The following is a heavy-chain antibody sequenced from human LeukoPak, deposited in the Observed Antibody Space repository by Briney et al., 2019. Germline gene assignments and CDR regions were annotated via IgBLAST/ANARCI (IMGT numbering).Heavy chain of an antibody. CDR3: VGVVVVPAAAYYFDY. V-gene: IGHV3-21*01. D-gene: IGHD2-2*01. CDR1: GFTFSSYS. CDR2: IIRSSSYI. Sequence: GGSLRLSCAASGFTFSSYSMNWVRQTPGKGLEWVSSIIRSSSYIYYADSVKGRFNISRDNAKNSLYLQMNSLRAEATAVYYCVGVVVVPAAAYYFDYWGQGTLVTVSS. J-gene: IGHJ4*02.